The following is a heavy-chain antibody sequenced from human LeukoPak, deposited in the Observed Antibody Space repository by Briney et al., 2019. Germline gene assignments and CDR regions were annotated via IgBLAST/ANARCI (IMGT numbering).Heavy chain of an antibody. CDR1: GYTFTSYG. J-gene: IGHJ4*02. D-gene: IGHD3-9*01. CDR3: ACGPDRPYDILTGYYSY. Sequence: ASVKVSCKASGYTFTSYGISWVRQAPGQGLEWMGWISAYNGNTNYAQKLQGRVTMTTDTSTSTAYMELRSLRSDDTAVYYFACGPDRPYDILTGYYSYWGPGTLVTVSS. V-gene: IGHV1-18*01. CDR2: ISAYNGNT.